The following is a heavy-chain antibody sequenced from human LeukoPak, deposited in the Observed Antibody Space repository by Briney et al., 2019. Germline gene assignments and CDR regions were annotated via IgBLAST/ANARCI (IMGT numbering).Heavy chain of an antibody. CDR3: ARASTLYGDYPDY. Sequence: SQTLSLTRTVSGGSISSGDYYWSRIRQPPGKGLEWIGYIYYSGSTYYNPSLKSRVTISVDTSKNQFSLKLSSVTASDTAVYYCARASTLYGDYPDYWGQGTLVTVSS. CDR2: IYYSGST. CDR1: GGSISSGDYY. V-gene: IGHV4-30-4*08. J-gene: IGHJ4*02. D-gene: IGHD4-17*01.